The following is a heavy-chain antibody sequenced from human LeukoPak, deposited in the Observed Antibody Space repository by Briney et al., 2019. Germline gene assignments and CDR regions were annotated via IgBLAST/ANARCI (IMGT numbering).Heavy chain of an antibody. CDR1: GYTFTTYY. CDR2: INPNSGDT. Sequence: ASVKVSCKASGYTFTTYYMHWVRQAPGQGLEWTGWINPNSGDTNYAQKFQGRVTMTRDTSITTAYMELSRLRSDDTAVYYCATDRYSSSSGRFDPWGQGTLVTVSS. CDR3: ATDRYSSSSGRFDP. D-gene: IGHD6-6*01. J-gene: IGHJ5*02. V-gene: IGHV1-2*02.